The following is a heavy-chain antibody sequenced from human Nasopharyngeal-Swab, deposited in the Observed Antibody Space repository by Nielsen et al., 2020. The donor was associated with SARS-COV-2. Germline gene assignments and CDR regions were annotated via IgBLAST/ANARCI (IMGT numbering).Heavy chain of an antibody. CDR1: GYTFTRYV. V-gene: IGHV1-8*01. D-gene: IGHD5-18*01. Sequence: ASVQVSCKASGYTFTRYVINWVRPATAQGLEWMGWMNPNSGNTGYAQKFQGRVTMTRNTSISTAYMELSSLRSEDTAVYYCARAGKIQLWFNSLYDFDYWGQGTLVTVSS. J-gene: IGHJ4*02. CDR3: ARAGKIQLWFNSLYDFDY. CDR2: MNPNSGNT.